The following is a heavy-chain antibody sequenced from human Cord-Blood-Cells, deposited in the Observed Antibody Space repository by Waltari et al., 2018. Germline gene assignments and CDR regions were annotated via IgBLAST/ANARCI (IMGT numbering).Heavy chain of an antibody. CDR3: ARVYCSGGSCYSEGVDY. CDR2: INPNSGGT. J-gene: IGHJ4*02. V-gene: IGHV1-2*02. D-gene: IGHD2-15*01. CDR1: GYTFTGYY. Sequence: QVQLVQSGAEVKKPGASVKVSCKASGYTFTGYYMHWVRQAPGQGLEWMGWINPNSGGTNSAQKCKGRVTLTRDTSISTADMELSRLRSDDTAVYYCARVYCSGGSCYSEGVDYWGQGTLVTVSS.